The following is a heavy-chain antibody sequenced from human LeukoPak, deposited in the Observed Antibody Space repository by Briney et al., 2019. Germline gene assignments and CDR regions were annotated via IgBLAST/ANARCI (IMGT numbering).Heavy chain of an antibody. V-gene: IGHV3-33*01. J-gene: IGHJ4*02. CDR1: GFTFSSYG. Sequence: GGSLRLSCAASGFTFSSYGMHWVRQAPGKGLEWVAVIWYDGSNKYYADSVKGRFTISRDNSKNTLYLQMNSLRAEDTAVYYCARDDNPTVTTCLFDYWGQGTLVTVSS. CDR2: IWYDGSNK. D-gene: IGHD4-17*01. CDR3: ARDDNPTVTTCLFDY.